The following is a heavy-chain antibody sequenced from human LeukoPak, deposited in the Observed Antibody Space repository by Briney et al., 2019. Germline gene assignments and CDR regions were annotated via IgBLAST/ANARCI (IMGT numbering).Heavy chain of an antibody. CDR2: IYYSGST. J-gene: IGHJ5*02. D-gene: IGHD3-3*01. CDR1: GGSISSSSYY. V-gene: IGHV4-39*07. Sequence: SETLPLTCTVSGGSISSSSYYWGWIRQPPGKGLEWIGSIYYSGSTYYNPSLKSRVTISVDPSKNQFSLKLSSVAAADTAVYYCARAVSNYDFWSGYWDNWFDPWGQGTLVTVSS. CDR3: ARAVSNYDFWSGYWDNWFDP.